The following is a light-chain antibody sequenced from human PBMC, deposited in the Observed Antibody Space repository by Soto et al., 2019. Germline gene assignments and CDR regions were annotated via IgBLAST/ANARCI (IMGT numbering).Light chain of an antibody. V-gene: IGKV1-33*01. J-gene: IGKJ4*01. CDR3: WLSDILRLS. CDR2: DAT. Sequence: DIQMTPSPSSLSASVGDRVTINCQASQDIGKFLNWYQQKPGKAHKLMIYDATILETRIRSRIIGSGFGKDFTLTLCSLQLEDCDVYDCWLSDILRLSFGRVSRGAIK. CDR1: QDIGKF.